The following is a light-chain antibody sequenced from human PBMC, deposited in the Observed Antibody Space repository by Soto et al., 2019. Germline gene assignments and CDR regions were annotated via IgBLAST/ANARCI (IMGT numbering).Light chain of an antibody. V-gene: IGKV3D-20*01. Sequence: IVLPQSPAALSLSTGERATLSCGASQSINNNYLAWYQQKPGLAPRLLIYDASTRAAGIPDRFSGSGSGTDFTLTISRLEPEDFAVYYCQQFDNLITFGGGTKVDIK. CDR2: DAS. J-gene: IGKJ4*01. CDR3: QQFDNLIT. CDR1: QSINNNY.